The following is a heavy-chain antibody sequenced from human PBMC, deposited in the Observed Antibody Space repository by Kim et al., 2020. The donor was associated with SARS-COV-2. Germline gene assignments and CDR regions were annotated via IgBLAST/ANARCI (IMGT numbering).Heavy chain of an antibody. V-gene: IGHV3-7*03. J-gene: IGHJ4*02. Sequence: KEDGSEKNYVDSVKGRFTISRDNAKNLLFLQMNSLRAEDTAVYYCTRAANWGRGTLVSVSS. CDR2: KEDGSEK. CDR3: TRAAN.